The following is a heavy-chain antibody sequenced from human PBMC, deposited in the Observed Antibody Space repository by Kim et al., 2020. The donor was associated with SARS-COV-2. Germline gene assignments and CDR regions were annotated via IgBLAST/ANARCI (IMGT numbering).Heavy chain of an antibody. J-gene: IGHJ6*02. CDR3: IVGPKSYGMNV. CDR2: IKRKSDGGTT. CDR1: GFTFSNAW. Sequence: GGSLRLSCAASGFTFSNAWMTWVRQAPGKGLEWVGRIKRKSDGGTTDYAAPVKGRFTISRDDSKNILYLQMNSLKTEDTAVYYCIVGPKSYGMNVWGQGTTVTVSS. V-gene: IGHV3-15*01.